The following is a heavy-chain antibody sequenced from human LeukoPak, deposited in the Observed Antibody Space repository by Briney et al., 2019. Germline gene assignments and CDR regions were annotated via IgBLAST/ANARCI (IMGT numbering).Heavy chain of an antibody. CDR3: AKTYSSSWHYFDY. D-gene: IGHD6-13*01. CDR2: ISGSGGST. Sequence: GGSLRLSCAASGFTFSSYWMHWVRQAPGKGLEWVSGISGSGGSTYYADSVKGRFTISRDNSKNTLYLQMDSLRAEDTAVYYCAKTYSSSWHYFDYWGQGTLVTVSS. CDR1: GFTFSSYW. J-gene: IGHJ4*02. V-gene: IGHV3-23*01.